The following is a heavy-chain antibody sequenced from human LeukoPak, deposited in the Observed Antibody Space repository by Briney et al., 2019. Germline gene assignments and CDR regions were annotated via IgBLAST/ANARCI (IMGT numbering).Heavy chain of an antibody. D-gene: IGHD3-22*01. J-gene: IGHJ4*02. CDR2: IKQDGREK. CDR3: ARNKGLYYYDSSGTFDY. V-gene: IGHV3-7*01. Sequence: GGSLRLSCAASGFTFSSYWMSWVRQAPGKGLEWVANIKQDGREKYYVDCVKGRFTISRDNAKNSLYLQMNSLRAEDTAVYYCARNKGLYYYDSSGTFDYWGQGTLVTVSS. CDR1: GFTFSSYW.